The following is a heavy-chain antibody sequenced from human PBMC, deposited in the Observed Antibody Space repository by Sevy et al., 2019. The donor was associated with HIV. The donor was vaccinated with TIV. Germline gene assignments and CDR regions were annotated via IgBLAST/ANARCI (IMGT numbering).Heavy chain of an antibody. J-gene: IGHJ5*02. CDR1: GYTFTGYY. Sequence: ASVKVSCKASGYTFTGYYMHWVRQAPGQGLEWMGRINPNSGGTNYAQKFQGRVTMTRDTSISTAYMKLSRLRSDDTAVYYCARERLQVWWFDPWGQGTLVTVSS. CDR2: INPNSGGT. V-gene: IGHV1-2*06. D-gene: IGHD3-16*01. CDR3: ARERLQVWWFDP.